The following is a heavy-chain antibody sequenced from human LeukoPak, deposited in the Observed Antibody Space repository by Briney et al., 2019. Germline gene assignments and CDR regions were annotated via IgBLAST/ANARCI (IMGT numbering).Heavy chain of an antibody. CDR1: GGSISSHH. CDR3: AKTGLTLVGGILFDWFDP. V-gene: IGHV4-59*11. J-gene: IGHJ5*02. Sequence: SETLSLTCTVSGGSISSHHWTWMRQLPGKGLEWIGDIYYSGSTNYNPSLKSRVSISVDKSKNQFSLKLSDVSAADPAVYYCAKTGLTLVGGILFDWFDPWGQGTLVTVSS. D-gene: IGHD3-10*01. CDR2: IYYSGST.